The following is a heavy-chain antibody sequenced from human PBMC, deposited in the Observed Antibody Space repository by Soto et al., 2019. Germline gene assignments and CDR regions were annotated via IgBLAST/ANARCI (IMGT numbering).Heavy chain of an antibody. V-gene: IGHV3-33*01. CDR3: ARGSITFGGLIVNHYFDY. D-gene: IGHD3-16*02. J-gene: IGHJ4*02. Sequence: PGGSLSLSCTASGFTFSSYGMHWVRQAPGKGLEWVAVIWYDGSNKYYADSVKGRFTISRDNSKNTLYLQMNSLRAEDKAVYYCARGSITFGGLIVNHYFDYWGQG. CDR1: GFTFSSYG. CDR2: IWYDGSNK.